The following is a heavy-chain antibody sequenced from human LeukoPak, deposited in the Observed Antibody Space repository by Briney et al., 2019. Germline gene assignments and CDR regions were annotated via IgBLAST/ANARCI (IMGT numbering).Heavy chain of an antibody. CDR1: GFTFSSYG. D-gene: IGHD3-3*01. Sequence: GGSLRLSCAASGFTFSSYGMHWVRQAPGKGLEWVAFIRYDGSNKYYADSVKGRFTISRDNSKNTLYLQMNSLRAEDTAVYYCAKLPIFGVVTSDYWGQGTLVTVSS. CDR3: AKLPIFGVVTSDY. J-gene: IGHJ4*02. V-gene: IGHV3-30*02. CDR2: IRYDGSNK.